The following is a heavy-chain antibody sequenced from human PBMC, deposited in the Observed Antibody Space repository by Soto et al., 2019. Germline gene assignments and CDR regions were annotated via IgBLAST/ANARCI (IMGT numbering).Heavy chain of an antibody. D-gene: IGHD2-15*01. J-gene: IGHJ3*01. V-gene: IGHV4-59*01. Sequence: PSETLSLTCTVSGGSISSFYWSWIRQPPGEGLEWIGYVYHKRSTDYDPSLKSRATISLDTSKNQFSLRLSSVTAADTAVYFCARDRAGYCSGGKCYSHSFDVWGQGTMVTVSS. CDR3: ARDRAGYCSGGKCYSHSFDV. CDR2: VYHKRST. CDR1: GGSISSFY.